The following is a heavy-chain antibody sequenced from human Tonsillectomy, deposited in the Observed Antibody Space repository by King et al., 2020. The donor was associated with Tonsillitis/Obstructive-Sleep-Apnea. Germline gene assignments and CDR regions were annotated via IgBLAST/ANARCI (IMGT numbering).Heavy chain of an antibody. V-gene: IGHV3-7*03. CDR3: ARVLDYYDSSGYRAFDI. CDR2: IKEDGSEK. D-gene: IGHD3-22*01. J-gene: IGHJ3*02. Sequence: VQLVESGGGLVQPGGSLRLSCAASGFTFSSFWMSWVRQAPGKGLEWVANIKEDGSEKYYVDSVKGRFTISRDNAKNSLYLQMNSLRAEDTAAYYCARVLDYYDSSGYRAFDIWGQGTMVTVSS. CDR1: GFTFSSFW.